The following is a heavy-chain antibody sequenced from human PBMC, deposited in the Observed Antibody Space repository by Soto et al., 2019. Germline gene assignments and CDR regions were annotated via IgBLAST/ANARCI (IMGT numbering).Heavy chain of an antibody. CDR3: ARVLCSITDCYSMSTDY. V-gene: IGHV4-4*02. CDR2: IYHSGST. D-gene: IGHD2-2*02. J-gene: IGHJ4*02. Sequence: PSETLSLTCAVSGASISSSNWWSWVRQPPGKGLEWIGEIYHSGSTNYNPSLKSRVSISVDKSKNHFSLSLSSVTAADTAVYYCARVLCSITDCYSMSTDYWGQGTLVTVSS. CDR1: GASISSSNW.